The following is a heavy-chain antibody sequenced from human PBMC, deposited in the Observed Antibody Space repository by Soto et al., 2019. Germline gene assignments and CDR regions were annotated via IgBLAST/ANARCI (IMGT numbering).Heavy chain of an antibody. V-gene: IGHV3-21*01. CDR2: ISSSSSYI. D-gene: IGHD4-17*01. CDR1: GFTFSSYS. CDR3: ARAYGDYSDAFDI. Sequence: PGGSLRLSCAASGFTFSSYSMNWVRQAPGKGLEWVSSISSSSSYIYYADSVKGRFTISRDNAKNSLYLQMNSLRAEDTAVYYCARAYGDYSDAFDIWGQGTMVTVSS. J-gene: IGHJ3*02.